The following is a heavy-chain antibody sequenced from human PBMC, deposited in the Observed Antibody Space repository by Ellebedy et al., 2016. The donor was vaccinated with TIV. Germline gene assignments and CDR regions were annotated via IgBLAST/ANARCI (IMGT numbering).Heavy chain of an antibody. CDR3: ARGRGTNCSSTSCYLVYWFDP. Sequence: MPGGSLRLSCAVYGGSFSGYYWSWIRQLPGKGLEWFGEINHSGSTNYNPSLKSRVTISVDTSKNQCSLKLSSVTAADTAVYYCARGRGTNCSSTSCYLVYWFDPWGQGTLVTVSS. CDR2: INHSGST. J-gene: IGHJ5*02. CDR1: GGSFSGYY. D-gene: IGHD2-2*01. V-gene: IGHV4-34*01.